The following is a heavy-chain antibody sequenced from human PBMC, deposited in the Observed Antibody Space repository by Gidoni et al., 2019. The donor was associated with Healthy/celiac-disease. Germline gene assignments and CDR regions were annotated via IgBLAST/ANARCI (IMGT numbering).Heavy chain of an antibody. D-gene: IGHD3-16*01. Sequence: QVQLVQSGAEVKKPGASVKVSCKASGYTFTSYEINWVRQATGQGLEWMGWMNPNSGNTGYAQKFQGRVTMTRNTSISTAYMELSSLRSEDTAVYYCAREGKGTAYRGGGMDVWGQGTTVTVSS. V-gene: IGHV1-8*01. CDR1: GYTFTSYE. CDR2: MNPNSGNT. CDR3: AREGKGTAYRGGGMDV. J-gene: IGHJ6*02.